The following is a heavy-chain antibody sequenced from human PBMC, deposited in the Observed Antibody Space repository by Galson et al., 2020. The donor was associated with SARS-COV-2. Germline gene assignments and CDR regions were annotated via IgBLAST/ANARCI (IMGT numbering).Heavy chain of an antibody. CDR1: GGSFRNYY. V-gene: IGHV4-34*01. D-gene: IGHD1-26*01. J-gene: IGHJ6*03. CDR2: INHRGST. CDR3: ARGAEERRIIGGVPYYCSYMDV. Sequence: SETLSLTCAVYGGSFRNYYWTWIRQSPEKGLEWLGEINHRGSTNYNPSLKSRVTMSVDASKNQFSLSLSSVTAADTAVYYCARGAEERRIIGGVPYYCSYMDVWGSGTTVPVSS.